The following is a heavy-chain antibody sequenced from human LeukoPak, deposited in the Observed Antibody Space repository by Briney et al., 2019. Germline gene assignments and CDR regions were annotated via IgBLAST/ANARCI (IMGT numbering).Heavy chain of an antibody. CDR1: GFTFSRFA. V-gene: IGHV3-23*05. CDR3: AKGWEFRVVIPAAVS. Sequence: PGGSLRLSCEASGFTFSRFAMTWVRQAPGRGLEWVSTIEQDSSATYSADSVRGRFAISRDNSKNTLYLQLNSLRAEDTAVYFCAKGWEFRVVIPAAVSWGQGTLVTVSS. J-gene: IGHJ5*02. CDR2: IEQDSSAT. D-gene: IGHD3-3*01.